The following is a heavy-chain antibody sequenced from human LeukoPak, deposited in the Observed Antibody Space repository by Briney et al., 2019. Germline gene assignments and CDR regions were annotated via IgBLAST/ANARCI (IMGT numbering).Heavy chain of an antibody. Sequence: PSETLSLTCTVSGGSISSHYWSWIRQPPGKGLEWIGYMYHSGSTNYNPSLKSRVTISVDTSKNQFSLKLSSVTAADTAVYYCARHSAHASTNDAFDIWGQGTMVTVSS. CDR1: GGSISSHY. CDR2: MYHSGST. D-gene: IGHD2-2*01. V-gene: IGHV4-59*11. J-gene: IGHJ3*02. CDR3: ARHSAHASTNDAFDI.